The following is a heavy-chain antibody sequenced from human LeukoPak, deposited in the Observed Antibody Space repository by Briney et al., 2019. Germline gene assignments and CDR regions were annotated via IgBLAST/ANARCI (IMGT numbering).Heavy chain of an antibody. CDR1: GFTFSSYA. CDR3: ASNIVVVPAAPYKAQYWFDP. J-gene: IGHJ5*02. CDR2: ISGSGGST. D-gene: IGHD2-2*01. V-gene: IGHV3-23*01. Sequence: GGSLRLSCAASGFTFSSYAMSWVRQAPGKGLEWVSAISGSGGSTYYADSVKGRFTISRDNSKNTLYLQMNSLRAEDTAVYYCASNIVVVPAAPYKAQYWFDPWGQGTLVTVSS.